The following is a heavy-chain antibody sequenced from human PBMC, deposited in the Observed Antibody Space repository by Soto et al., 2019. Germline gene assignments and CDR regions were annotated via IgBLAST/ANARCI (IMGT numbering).Heavy chain of an antibody. CDR2: ISAYNGNT. V-gene: IGHV1-18*01. J-gene: IGHJ6*02. CDR1: GYTFTSYG. CDR3: ARDEPTLLYYYYVMDV. Sequence: ASVKVSCKSSGYTFTSYGISWVRQAPGQGLEWMGWISAYNGNTNYAQKLQGRVTMTTDTSTSTAYMELRSLRSDDTAVYYCARDEPTLLYYYYVMDVWGQGTTVTVPS.